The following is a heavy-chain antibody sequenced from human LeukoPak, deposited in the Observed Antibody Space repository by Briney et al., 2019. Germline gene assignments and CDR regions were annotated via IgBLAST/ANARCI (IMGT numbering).Heavy chain of an antibody. V-gene: IGHV4-4*07. D-gene: IGHD2/OR15-2a*01. J-gene: IGHJ4*02. CDR2: IYNSGTT. Sequence: SETLSLTCTVSGGSVSSHYWNWIRQPAGKGLEWIGRIYNSGTTNYNPSLESRVTISIDRSKNQFSLKLTSVTAADTAVYYCANSISMDFEYWGRGTLVTVSS. CDR1: GGSVSSHY. CDR3: ANSISMDFEY.